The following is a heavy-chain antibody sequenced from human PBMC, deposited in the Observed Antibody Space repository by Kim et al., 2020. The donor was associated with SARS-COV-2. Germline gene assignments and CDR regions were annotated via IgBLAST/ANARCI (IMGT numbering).Heavy chain of an antibody. Sequence: ASVKVSCKASGYTFTGYDMHWVRQAPGQGLEWMGWINPNSGGPNYAQNFQGRFTMSWDTSISTAYMELSSLRSDDTAVYYCAGGSYSSNWYSRCFDSLG. CDR3: AGGSYSSNWYSRCFDS. CDR1: GYTFTGYD. V-gene: IGHV1-2*02. J-gene: IGHJ5*01. D-gene: IGHD6-13*01. CDR2: INPNSGGP.